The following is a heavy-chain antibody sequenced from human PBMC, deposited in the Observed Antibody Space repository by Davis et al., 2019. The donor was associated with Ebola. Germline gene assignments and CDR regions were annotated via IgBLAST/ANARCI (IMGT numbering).Heavy chain of an antibody. V-gene: IGHV3-33*01. CDR1: GFTFSSYG. D-gene: IGHD4-11*01. J-gene: IGHJ6*02. Sequence: PGGSLRLSCAASGFTFSSYGMHWVRQAPGKGLEWVAVIWYDGSNKYYADSVKGRFTISRDNAKNSLYLQMNSLRAEDTAVYYCARLPVTTLYGMDVWGQGTTVTVSS. CDR3: ARLPVTTLYGMDV. CDR2: IWYDGSNK.